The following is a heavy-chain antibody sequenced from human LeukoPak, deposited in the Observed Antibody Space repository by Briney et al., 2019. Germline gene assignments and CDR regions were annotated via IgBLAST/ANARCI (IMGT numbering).Heavy chain of an antibody. Sequence: ASVKVSCKASGYTFTSYDINWVRQATGQGLEWMGWMNPNSGNTGYAQKFQGRVTMTRNTSISTAYMELSSLRSEDTAVYYCARGRRIAAAGRGRDYYYYMDVWGKGTTVTISS. CDR1: GYTFTSYD. V-gene: IGHV1-8*01. D-gene: IGHD6-13*01. J-gene: IGHJ6*03. CDR2: MNPNSGNT. CDR3: ARGRRIAAAGRGRDYYYYMDV.